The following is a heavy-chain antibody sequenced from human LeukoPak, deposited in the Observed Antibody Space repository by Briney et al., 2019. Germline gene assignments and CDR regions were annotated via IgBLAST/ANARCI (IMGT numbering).Heavy chain of an antibody. CDR2: ISGSSAST. CDR1: GFTFSSYA. CDR3: AKERQAWGVGADYFDY. J-gene: IGHJ4*02. Sequence: EGSLRLSCAASGFTFSSYAITWVRQAPGKGLEWVSSISGSSASTYYAESVKGRFTISRDNSKNTLYLQMNGLRAEDSAVYYCAKERQAWGVGADYFDYWGQGTLVTVSS. D-gene: IGHD1-26*01. V-gene: IGHV3-23*01.